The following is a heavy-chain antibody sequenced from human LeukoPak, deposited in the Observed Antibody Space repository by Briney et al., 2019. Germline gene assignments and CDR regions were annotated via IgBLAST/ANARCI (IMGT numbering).Heavy chain of an antibody. CDR2: IYYSGST. D-gene: IGHD3-16*01. Sequence: SETLSLTCTVSGGSISSYYWSWIRQPPGKGLEWIGYIYYSGSTNYNPSLKSRVTISVDTSKNQFSLKLSSVTAADTAVYYCARHEVPIAGGVQAFDIWGQGTMVTVSS. CDR3: ARHEVPIAGGVQAFDI. CDR1: GGSISSYY. V-gene: IGHV4-59*01. J-gene: IGHJ3*02.